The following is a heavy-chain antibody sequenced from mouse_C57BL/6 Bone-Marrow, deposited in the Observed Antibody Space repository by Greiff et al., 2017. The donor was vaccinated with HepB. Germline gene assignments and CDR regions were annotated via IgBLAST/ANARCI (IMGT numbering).Heavy chain of an antibody. J-gene: IGHJ4*01. Sequence: VQLQQSGPELVKPGASVKISCKASGHTFTDYYMNWVKQSHGKSLEWIGDINPNNGGTSYNQKFKGKATLTVDKSSSTAYMELRSLTSEDSAVYYCATGTVVDIWAMDYWGQGTSVTVSS. CDR3: ATGTVVDIWAMDY. V-gene: IGHV1-26*01. D-gene: IGHD1-1*01. CDR2: INPNNGGT. CDR1: GHTFTDYY.